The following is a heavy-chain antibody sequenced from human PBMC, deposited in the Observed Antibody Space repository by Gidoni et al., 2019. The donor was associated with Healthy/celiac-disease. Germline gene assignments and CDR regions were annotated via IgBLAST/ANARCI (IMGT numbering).Heavy chain of an antibody. Sequence: QVQLQESGPGLVKPSQTLSLTCTVSGGSISSGGYYWSWIRQHPGKGLEWIGYIYYSGSTYYNPSLKSRVTISVDTSKNQFSLKLSSVTAADTAVYYCARDQIFWSGYSATYYGMDVWGQGTTVTVSS. CDR3: ARDQIFWSGYSATYYGMDV. J-gene: IGHJ6*02. CDR2: IYYSGST. CDR1: GGSISSGGYY. V-gene: IGHV4-31*03. D-gene: IGHD3-3*01.